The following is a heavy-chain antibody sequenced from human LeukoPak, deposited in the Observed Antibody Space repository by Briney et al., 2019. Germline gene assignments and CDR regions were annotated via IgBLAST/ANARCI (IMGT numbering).Heavy chain of an antibody. CDR1: GFTSNYW. Sequence: GGSLRLSCAAIGFTSNYWMHWVRQAPGKGLVWVSRISGDGSTTFYADSVKGRFTISRDNSKNTLCLQMNSLRAEDTAVYYCTRGYSGYGNFDCWGQGTLVTVSS. J-gene: IGHJ4*02. CDR3: TRGYSGYGNFDC. D-gene: IGHD5-12*01. V-gene: IGHV3-74*01. CDR2: ISGDGSTT.